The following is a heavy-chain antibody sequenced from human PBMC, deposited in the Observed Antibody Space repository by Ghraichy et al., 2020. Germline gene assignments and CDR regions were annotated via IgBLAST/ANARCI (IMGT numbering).Heavy chain of an antibody. CDR3: ARPKLGISRMYYFDY. CDR1: GGTFSSYA. Sequence: SVKVSCKASGGTFSSYAISWVRQAPGQGLEWMGGIIPIFGTANYAQKFQGRVTITADESTSTAYMELSSLRSEDTAVYYCARPKLGISRMYYFDYWGQGTLVTVSS. CDR2: IIPIFGTA. J-gene: IGHJ4*02. V-gene: IGHV1-69*13. D-gene: IGHD7-27*01.